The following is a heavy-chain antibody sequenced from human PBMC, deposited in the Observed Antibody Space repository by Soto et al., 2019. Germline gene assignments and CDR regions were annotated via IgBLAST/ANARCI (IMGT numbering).Heavy chain of an antibody. D-gene: IGHD6-19*01. CDR2: IDNGGST. CDR1: GDFVSSYY. Sequence: QVQLQESGPGLVKPSETLSLTCTVSGDFVSSYYWSWFRQPPGKGLEWIGYIDNGGSTKYNPSLMSRVTISIGTSKNQFSLMLTSVTAADTAVYYCTRGVGWLVDYWGQGALVTVSS. V-gene: IGHV4-59*02. CDR3: TRGVGWLVDY. J-gene: IGHJ4*02.